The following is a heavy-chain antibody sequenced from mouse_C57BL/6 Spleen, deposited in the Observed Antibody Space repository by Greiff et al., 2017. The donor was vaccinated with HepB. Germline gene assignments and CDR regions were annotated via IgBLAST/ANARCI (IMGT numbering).Heavy chain of an antibody. J-gene: IGHJ2*01. Sequence: VKLQESGAELVRPGASVTLSCKASGYTFTDYEMHWVKQTPVHGLEWIGAIDPETGGTAYNQKFKGKAILTADKSSSTAYMELRSLTSEDSAVYYCTRGNMGLRRDDYWGQGTTLTVSS. D-gene: IGHD2-4*01. CDR2: IDPETGGT. CDR3: TRGNMGLRRDDY. V-gene: IGHV1-15*01. CDR1: GYTFTDYE.